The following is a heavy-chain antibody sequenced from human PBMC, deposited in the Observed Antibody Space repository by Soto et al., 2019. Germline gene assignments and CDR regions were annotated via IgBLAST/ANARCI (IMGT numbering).Heavy chain of an antibody. CDR2: IYSGGST. J-gene: IGHJ6*02. V-gene: IGHV3-66*01. D-gene: IGHD1-1*01. CDR1: GFTVSSNY. Sequence: EVQLVESGGGLVQPGGSLRLSCAASGFTVSSNYMSWVRQAPGKGLEWVSVIYSGGSTYYADSVKGRFTISRDNSKNTLYLQMNSLRAEDTAVYYCARVGVQAHYYSYGMDVWGQGTTVTVSS. CDR3: ARVGVQAHYYSYGMDV.